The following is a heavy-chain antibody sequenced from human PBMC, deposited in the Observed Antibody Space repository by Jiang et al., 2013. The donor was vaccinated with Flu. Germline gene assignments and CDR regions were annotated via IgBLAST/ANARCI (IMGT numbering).Heavy chain of an antibody. Sequence: VQLVESGAEVKKPGASVKVSCKASGYTFTGYYMHWVRQAPGQGLEWMGWINPNSGGTNYAQKFQGRVTMTRDTSISTAYMELSRLRSDDTAVYYCARKGWAVDVVPAANHGMDVWGQGTTVTVS. V-gene: IGHV1-2*02. J-gene: IGHJ6*02. CDR3: ARKGWAVDVVPAANHGMDV. CDR2: INPNSGGT. CDR1: GYTFTGYY. D-gene: IGHD2-2*01.